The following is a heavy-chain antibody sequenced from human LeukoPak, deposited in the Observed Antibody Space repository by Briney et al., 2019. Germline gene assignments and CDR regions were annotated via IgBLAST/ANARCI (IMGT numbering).Heavy chain of an antibody. D-gene: IGHD3-3*01. J-gene: IGHJ4*02. CDR1: GGSISSSSYY. Sequence: PSETLSLTCTVSGGSISSSSYYWGWIRQPPGKGLEWIGSIYYSGSTYYNPSLKSRVTISVDRSKNQFSLKLSSVTAADTAVYYCARVSGRQVDYWGQGTLVTVSS. CDR3: ARVSGRQVDY. V-gene: IGHV4-39*07. CDR2: IYYSGST.